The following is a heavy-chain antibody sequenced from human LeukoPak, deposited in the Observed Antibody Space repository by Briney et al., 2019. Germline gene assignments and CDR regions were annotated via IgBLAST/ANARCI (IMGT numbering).Heavy chain of an antibody. D-gene: IGHD2-15*01. J-gene: IGHJ4*02. V-gene: IGHV3-9*01. CDR2: ISWNSGSI. CDR1: GFTFDDYA. CDR3: AKACSGGSCYIDY. Sequence: PGGSLRLSCAASGFTFDDYAMHWVRQAPGKGLEWVSGISWNSGSIGYADSVKGRFTISRDNAKNSLYLQMNSLRAEDTALYYCAKACSGGSCYIDYWGQGTLVTVSS.